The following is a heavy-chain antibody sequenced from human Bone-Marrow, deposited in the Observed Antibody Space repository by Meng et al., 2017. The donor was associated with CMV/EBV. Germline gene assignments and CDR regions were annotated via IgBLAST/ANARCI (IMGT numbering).Heavy chain of an antibody. D-gene: IGHD6-13*01. Sequence: GGSLRLSWAASGFTFSSYAMSWVRQAPGKGLEWASAISGSGGSTYYADSVKGRFTISRDNSKNTLYLQMNSLRAEDPAVYYCAKDRRIGLQRRYIAAAGIDDWGHGPRVTCYS. J-gene: IGHJ4*01. V-gene: IGHV3-23*01. CDR1: GFTFSSYA. CDR2: ISGSGGST. CDR3: AKDRRIGLQRRYIAAAGIDD.